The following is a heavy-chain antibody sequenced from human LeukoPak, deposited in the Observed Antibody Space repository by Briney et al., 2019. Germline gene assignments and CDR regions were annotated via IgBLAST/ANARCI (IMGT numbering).Heavy chain of an antibody. CDR1: GGSISTYY. V-gene: IGHV4-4*07. Sequence: SETLSLTCSVSGGSISTYYWNCIRQPAGKGLEWIGRTRRSGTTNYNPPLKGRVTISADTSKNQLSLKLSSVTAADTAVYYCARDFGSSIEYYFEDWGQGILVTVSS. D-gene: IGHD6-19*01. J-gene: IGHJ4*02. CDR3: ARDFGSSIEYYFED. CDR2: TRRSGTT.